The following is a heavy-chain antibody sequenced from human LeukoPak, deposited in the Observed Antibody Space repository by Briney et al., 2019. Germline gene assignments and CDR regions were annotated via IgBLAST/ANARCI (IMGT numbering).Heavy chain of an antibody. D-gene: IGHD6-19*01. CDR2: ISTYTGYS. Sequence: ASVKVSCKASGYTFTSSGISWVRQAPRQGLEWMGWISTYTGYSKYAQNLQGRVTMTADTSTSTAYMELSSLRSGDAAVYYCAKNSSGGYSDYWGQGTLVTVSS. V-gene: IGHV1-18*01. CDR1: GYTFTSSG. J-gene: IGHJ4*02. CDR3: AKNSSGGYSDY.